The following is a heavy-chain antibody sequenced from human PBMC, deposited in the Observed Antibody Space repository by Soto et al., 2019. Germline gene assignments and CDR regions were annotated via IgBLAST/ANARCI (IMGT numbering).Heavy chain of an antibody. J-gene: IGHJ5*02. Sequence: GGSLRLSCAASGFTFSSYSMNWVRQAPGKGLEWVSSISSSSSTIYYADSVKGRFTISRDNSKNSLYLQMNSLRAEDTAVYYCAKETGTTLFDWFDPWGQGTLVTVSS. D-gene: IGHD1-1*01. CDR2: ISSSSSTI. CDR1: GFTFSSYS. CDR3: AKETGTTLFDWFDP. V-gene: IGHV3-48*01.